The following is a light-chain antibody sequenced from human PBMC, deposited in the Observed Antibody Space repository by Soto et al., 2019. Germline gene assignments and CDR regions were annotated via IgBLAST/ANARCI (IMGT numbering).Light chain of an antibody. CDR2: KAY. J-gene: IGKJ5*01. Sequence: DSPRTQSPSTLSASVGARFTITFRASQSISSWLAWYQQKPGRATKRRIYKAYSLESGVPSRLSGSGSGTEFTLTISSLQHDDFATYYCQQTDNFPLTFGQGTRLEIK. CDR1: QSISSW. CDR3: QQTDNFPLT. V-gene: IGKV1-5*03.